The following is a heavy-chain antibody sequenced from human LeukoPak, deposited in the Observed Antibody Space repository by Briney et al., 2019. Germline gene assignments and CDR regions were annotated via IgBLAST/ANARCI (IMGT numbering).Heavy chain of an antibody. Sequence: HPGGSLRLSCAASGFTFSSYAMSWVRQAPGKGLEWVSGISWNSGSIGYADSVKGRFTISRDNAKNSLYLQMNSLRAEHTALYYCAKDVGDGYNLGIGYWGQGTLVTVSS. V-gene: IGHV3-9*01. J-gene: IGHJ4*02. CDR3: AKDVGDGYNLGIGY. D-gene: IGHD5-12*01. CDR1: GFTFSSYA. CDR2: ISWNSGSI.